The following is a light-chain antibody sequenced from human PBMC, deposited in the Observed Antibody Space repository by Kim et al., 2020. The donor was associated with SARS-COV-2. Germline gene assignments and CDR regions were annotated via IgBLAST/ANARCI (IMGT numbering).Light chain of an antibody. CDR3: SSRETTQSHVV. CDR2: GKD. J-gene: IGLJ2*01. V-gene: IGLV3-19*01. CDR1: RLKTTY. Sequence: ALGHTVKITCHGDRLKTTYATWYQQKPGQAPVLVLYGKDNRPSGIPDRFSGSSSSNTGSLTITGAQAEDEADYYCSSRETTQSHVVFGGGTQLTVL.